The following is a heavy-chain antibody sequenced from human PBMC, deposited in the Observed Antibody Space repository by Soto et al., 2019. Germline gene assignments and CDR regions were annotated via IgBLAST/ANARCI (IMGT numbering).Heavy chain of an antibody. V-gene: IGHV4-59*01. CDR2: IYYSGST. CDR1: GGSISSYY. Sequence: SETLSLTCTVSGGSISSYYWSWIRQPPGKGLEWIGYIYYSGSTNYNPSLKSRVTISVDTSKNQFSLKLSSVTAADTAVYYCARVRVPAASECFDPRGQGTLVTV. J-gene: IGHJ5*02. D-gene: IGHD2-2*01. CDR3: ARVRVPAASECFDP.